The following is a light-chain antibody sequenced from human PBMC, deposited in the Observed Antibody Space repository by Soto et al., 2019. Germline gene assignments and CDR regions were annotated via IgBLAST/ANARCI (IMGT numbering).Light chain of an antibody. CDR2: KAS. Sequence: DIQMTQFPSTLSASVGDRVTITCRASQSLNNWLAWYQQKPGNAPKLLIYKASNIDSGVPSRFSGSGSGTDFTLTISSLKPDDLATYYCQQYNSYPWTFGQGTKVEIK. J-gene: IGKJ1*01. CDR1: QSLNNW. V-gene: IGKV1-5*03. CDR3: QQYNSYPWT.